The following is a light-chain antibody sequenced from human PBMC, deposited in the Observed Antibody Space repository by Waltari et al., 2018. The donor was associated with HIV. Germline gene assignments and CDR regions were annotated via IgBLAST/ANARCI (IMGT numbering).Light chain of an antibody. J-gene: IGLJ2*01. CDR2: QNS. CDR1: KLGKQS. Sequence: YEVTQPSPVSVSLRQTATITRSGHKLGKQSTCWFQQRSGQPPVLVIYQNSGRPSGIPEQFSGSSSGNTTTLTINGAQAFDEADYYCQTWDTGTVIFGGGTKLTVL. V-gene: IGLV3-1*01. CDR3: QTWDTGTVI.